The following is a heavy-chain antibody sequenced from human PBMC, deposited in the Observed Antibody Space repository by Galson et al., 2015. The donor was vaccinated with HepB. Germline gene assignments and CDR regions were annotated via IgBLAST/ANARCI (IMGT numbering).Heavy chain of an antibody. V-gene: IGHV3-23*01. CDR2: ISGSGGST. CDR1: GFTFSSYA. CDR3: AKDSGDIVVVVAAHPDY. J-gene: IGHJ4*02. D-gene: IGHD2-15*01. Sequence: SLRLSCAASGFTFSSYAMSWVRQAPGKGLEWVSAISGSGGSTYYADSVKGRFTISRDNSKNTLYLQMNSLRAEDTTVYYCAKDSGDIVVVVAAHPDYWGQGTLVTVSS.